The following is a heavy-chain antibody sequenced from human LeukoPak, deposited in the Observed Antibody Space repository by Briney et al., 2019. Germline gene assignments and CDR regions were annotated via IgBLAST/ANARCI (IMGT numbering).Heavy chain of an antibody. V-gene: IGHV4-59*01. D-gene: IGHD6-13*01. CDR1: GGSISSYY. Sequence: SVTLSLTCTVSGGSISSYYWSWIRQPPGKGLEWIGDIYYSGSTNYNPSLKSRVTISVDTSKNQFSLKLSSVTAADTAVYYCARGGQLADAFDIWGQGTMVTVSS. J-gene: IGHJ3*02. CDR2: IYYSGST. CDR3: ARGGQLADAFDI.